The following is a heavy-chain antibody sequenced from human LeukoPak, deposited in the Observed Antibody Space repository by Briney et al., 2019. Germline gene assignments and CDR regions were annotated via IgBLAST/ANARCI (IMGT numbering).Heavy chain of an antibody. J-gene: IGHJ5*02. Sequence: ASVKVSCKASGYTFTSYDINWVRQATGQGLEWMGWMNPNSGNTGYAQKFQGRVTMTRDTSISTAYMELSRLRSVDTAVYYCARDARKYYYDSSGYSPNWFDPWGQGTLVTVSS. D-gene: IGHD3-22*01. CDR1: GYTFTSYD. CDR3: ARDARKYYYDSSGYSPNWFDP. CDR2: MNPNSGNT. V-gene: IGHV1-8*01.